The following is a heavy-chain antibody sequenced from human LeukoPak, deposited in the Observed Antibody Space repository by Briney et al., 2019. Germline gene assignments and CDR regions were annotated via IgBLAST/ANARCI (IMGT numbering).Heavy chain of an antibody. V-gene: IGHV7-4-1*02. CDR2: VNTNTGNP. CDR3: ARDPMGYCSSTSCYPSAFDI. Sequence: ASVKVSCKASGYTFTNHAMNWVRQAPGQGLEWMGWVNTNTGNPTYAQDFTGRFVFSLDTSVSTAYLQISSLKADDTAVYYCARDPMGYCSSTSCYPSAFDIWGQGTMVTVSS. D-gene: IGHD2-2*01. J-gene: IGHJ3*02. CDR1: GYTFTNHA.